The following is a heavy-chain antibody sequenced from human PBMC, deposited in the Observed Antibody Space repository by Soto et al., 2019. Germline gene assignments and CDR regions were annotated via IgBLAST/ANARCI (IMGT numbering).Heavy chain of an antibody. D-gene: IGHD2-2*01. V-gene: IGHV3-23*01. CDR3: AKDRYCSSSSCRPA. CDR2: ISGSGGST. Sequence: PGGARRLSCAASGFTFSSYAMSWVRQAPWQGLEWVSAISGSGGSTYYADSVKGRFTISRDHSKNTLYLQMNSLRAEDTAVYYCAKDRYCSSSSCRPAWGQRTLVTVSS. CDR1: GFTFSSYA. J-gene: IGHJ5*02.